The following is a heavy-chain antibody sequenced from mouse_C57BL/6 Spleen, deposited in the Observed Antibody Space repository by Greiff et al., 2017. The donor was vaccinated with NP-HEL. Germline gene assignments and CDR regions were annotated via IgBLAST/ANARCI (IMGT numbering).Heavy chain of an antibody. D-gene: IGHD2-5*01. Sequence: QVHVKQPGAELVRPGSSVKLSCKASGYTFTSYWMHWVKQRPIQGLEWIGNIDPSDSETHYNQKFKDKATLTVDKSSSTAYMQLSSLTSEDSAVYYCARGAYYSNYVDYWGQGTTLTVSS. CDR3: ARGAYYSNYVDY. J-gene: IGHJ2*01. CDR2: IDPSDSET. V-gene: IGHV1-52*01. CDR1: GYTFTSYW.